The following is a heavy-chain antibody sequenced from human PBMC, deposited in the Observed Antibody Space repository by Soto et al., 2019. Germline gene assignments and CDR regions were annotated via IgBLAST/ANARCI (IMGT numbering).Heavy chain of an antibody. Sequence: GESLKISCKGSGYSFTSYWISWVRQMPGKGLEWMGRIDPSDSYTNYSPSFQGHVTISADKSISTAYLQWSSLKASDTAMYYCATLGDCSSTSCYGYSYYYYGMDVWGQGTTVNVAS. V-gene: IGHV5-10-1*01. D-gene: IGHD2-2*01. CDR3: ATLGDCSSTSCYGYSYYYYGMDV. CDR1: GYSFTSYW. CDR2: IDPSDSYT. J-gene: IGHJ6*02.